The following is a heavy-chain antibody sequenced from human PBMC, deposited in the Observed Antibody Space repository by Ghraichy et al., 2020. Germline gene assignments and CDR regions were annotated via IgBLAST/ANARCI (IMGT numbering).Heavy chain of an antibody. CDR1: GDSVSSNVAS. CDR2: TYYRSKWYN. V-gene: IGHV6-1*01. CDR3: ARAAGGHGSGWFDP. D-gene: IGHD3-10*01. Sequence: SQTLSLTCAISGDSVSSNVASWNWIRQSPSRGLEWLGRTYYRSKWYNDYATSVESRITINSDTSKNQFSLQLNSVTPDDTAVYYCARAAGGHGSGWFDPWGQGTQVTVSS. J-gene: IGHJ5*02.